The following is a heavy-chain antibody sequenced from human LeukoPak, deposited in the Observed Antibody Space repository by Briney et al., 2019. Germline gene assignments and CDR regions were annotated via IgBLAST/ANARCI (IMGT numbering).Heavy chain of an antibody. CDR1: GGSISSGGYY. J-gene: IGHJ4*02. CDR2: IYYSGST. D-gene: IGHD1-1*01. CDR3: ARAMSTTTKVFDY. Sequence: PSETLSLTCTVSGGSISSGGYYWSWIRQHPGKGLEWIGYIYYSGSTYYNPSLKSRVTISVDTSKNQFSLKLSSVTAADTAVYYCARAMSTTTKVFDYWGQETLVTVSS. V-gene: IGHV4-31*03.